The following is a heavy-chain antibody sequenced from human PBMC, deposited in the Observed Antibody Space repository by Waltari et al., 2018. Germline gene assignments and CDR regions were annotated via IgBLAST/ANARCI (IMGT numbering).Heavy chain of an antibody. V-gene: IGHV4-38-2*01. J-gene: IGHJ4*02. CDR2: IYHSGST. Sequence: QVQLQESGPGLVKPSETLSLTCAVSGYSISSGYYWGWIRQPPGKGLEWIGSIYHSGSTYYNPSLKSRVTISVDTSKNQCSLKLSSVTAADTAVYYCARLTPKPDYWGQGTLVTVSS. D-gene: IGHD7-27*01. CDR3: ARLTPKPDY. CDR1: GYSISSGYY.